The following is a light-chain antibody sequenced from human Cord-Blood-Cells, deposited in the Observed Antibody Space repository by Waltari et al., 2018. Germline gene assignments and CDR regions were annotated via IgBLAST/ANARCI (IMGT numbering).Light chain of an antibody. Sequence: QSALTQPASVSGSPGQSITISCTGPSSAVGGYNYVSWYQQHPGKAPKLMIYDVRNRPSGGSNRFSGSKSGSTASRTSSGRQAEDEADYYCSSYTSSSAVVFGGGTKLTVL. CDR3: SSYTSSSAVV. CDR1: SSAVGGYNY. V-gene: IGLV2-14*01. J-gene: IGLJ2*01. CDR2: DVR.